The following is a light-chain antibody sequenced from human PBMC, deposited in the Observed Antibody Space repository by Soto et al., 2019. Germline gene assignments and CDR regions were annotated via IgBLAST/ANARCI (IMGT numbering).Light chain of an antibody. Sequence: EIVMTQSPATLSVSPGERATLSCRASQSISTNLAWYHQKPGQAPRLLIYAASTRATGIPARFSGSGSGTEFTLTISSLQSEDIATYYCQQYDNLPPITFGGGTKVDIK. V-gene: IGKV3-15*01. J-gene: IGKJ4*01. CDR3: QQYDNLPPIT. CDR1: QSISTN. CDR2: AAS.